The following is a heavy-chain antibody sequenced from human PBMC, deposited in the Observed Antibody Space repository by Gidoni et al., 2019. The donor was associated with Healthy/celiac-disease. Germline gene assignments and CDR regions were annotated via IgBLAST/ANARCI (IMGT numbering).Heavy chain of an antibody. J-gene: IGHJ3*02. Sequence: QVQLQESGSGLVKPSATLSRTCAVYGYSISSGYYWGWLRQPPGKGLEWIGIIYHSGSAYSNPSLKSRVTISVDTSKNQFSLKLSSVTAADTAVYYCASPIAYYDILTGPTGHAFYIWGQGTMVTVSS. D-gene: IGHD3-9*01. CDR2: IYHSGSA. CDR1: GYSISSGYY. CDR3: ASPIAYYDILTGPTGHAFYI. V-gene: IGHV4-38-2*01.